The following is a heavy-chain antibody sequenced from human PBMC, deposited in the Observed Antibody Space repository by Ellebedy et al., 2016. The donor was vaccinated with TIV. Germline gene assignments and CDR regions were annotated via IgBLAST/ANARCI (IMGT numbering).Heavy chain of an antibody. CDR3: ARATEGLDY. V-gene: IGHV3-13*01. D-gene: IGHD1-14*01. CDR2: IGTAGDT. Sequence: GESLKISCAASEFTFSSYDKHWVRQVTGKGLEWVSAIGTAGDTYYPGTVKGRFTISRENAKNSLYLQMNSLRAGDTAVYYCARATEGLDYWGQGTLVTFSS. J-gene: IGHJ4*02. CDR1: EFTFSSYD.